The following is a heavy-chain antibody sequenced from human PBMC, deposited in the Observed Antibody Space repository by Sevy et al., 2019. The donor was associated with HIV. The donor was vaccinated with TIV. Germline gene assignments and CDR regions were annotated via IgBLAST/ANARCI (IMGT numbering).Heavy chain of an antibody. CDR3: ARDLPPSATTVAHFDY. J-gene: IGHJ4*02. CDR1: GFTFSSYE. CDR2: ITNSGSAE. V-gene: IGHV3-48*03. Sequence: QLGGSLRLSCAASGFTFSSYEMNWVRQAPGKGLEWVSYITNSGSAEYYSDSVRGRFTISRDNTKNSLYLQMNSLRAEDTALYYCARDLPPSATTVAHFDYWGRGTLVTVFS. D-gene: IGHD4-17*01.